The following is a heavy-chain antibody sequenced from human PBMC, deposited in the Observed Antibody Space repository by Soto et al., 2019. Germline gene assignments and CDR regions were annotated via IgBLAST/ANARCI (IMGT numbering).Heavy chain of an antibody. V-gene: IGHV1-8*02. CDR1: GYTFTSFH. D-gene: IGHD4-17*01. CDR3: ARTLYADNVDY. Sequence: ASVKVSCKASGYTFTSFHMHWVRQATGQGLEWMGWMNPNSGNTGYAQKFQGRVTMTRNTSISTAYMELSSLRSEDTAVYYCARTLYADNVDYWGQGTLVTVSS. J-gene: IGHJ4*02. CDR2: MNPNSGNT.